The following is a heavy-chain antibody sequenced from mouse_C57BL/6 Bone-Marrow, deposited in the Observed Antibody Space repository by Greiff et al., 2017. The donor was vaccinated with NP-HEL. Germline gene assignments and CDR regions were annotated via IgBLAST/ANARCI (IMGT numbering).Heavy chain of an antibody. V-gene: IGHV1-42*01. J-gene: IGHJ3*01. D-gene: IGHD1-1*01. CDR2: INPSTGGT. CDR3: AVYGSSPAWFAY. CDR1: GYSFTGYY. Sequence: EVQLVESGPELVKPGASVKISCKASGYSFTGYYMNWVKQSPEKSLEWIGEINPSTGGTTYNQKFKAKATLTVDKSSSTAYMQLRSLTSEDTAVYYCAVYGSSPAWFAYWGQGTLVTVS.